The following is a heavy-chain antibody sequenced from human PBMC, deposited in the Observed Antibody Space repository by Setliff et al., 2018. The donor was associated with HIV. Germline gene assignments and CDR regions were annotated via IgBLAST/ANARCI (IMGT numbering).Heavy chain of an antibody. D-gene: IGHD6-19*01. Sequence: SVKVSCKASGGTFSSYAISWVRQAPGQGLEWMGGIIPIFGTANYAQKFQGRVTITTDESTSTAYMELSSLRSEDTAVYYCARMGSGWFIGLDPWGQGSLVTVSS. CDR3: ARMGSGWFIGLDP. CDR1: GGTFSSYA. CDR2: IIPIFGTA. V-gene: IGHV1-69*05. J-gene: IGHJ5*02.